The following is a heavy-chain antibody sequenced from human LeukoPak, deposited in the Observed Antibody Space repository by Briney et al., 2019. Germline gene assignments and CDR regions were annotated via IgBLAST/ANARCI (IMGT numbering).Heavy chain of an antibody. D-gene: IGHD4-17*01. CDR1: GYTFTGYF. V-gene: IGHV1-2*02. CDR3: ARYGDQDACDM. Sequence: ASVWVSCKASGYTFTGYFMHWVRQAPGQGLEWMGCINPISGGTNYTQKFQGRVSMTRDTSISTTYMELSRLGSDDTAVYYCARYGDQDACDMWGQGTLISVSS. J-gene: IGHJ3*02. CDR2: INPISGGT.